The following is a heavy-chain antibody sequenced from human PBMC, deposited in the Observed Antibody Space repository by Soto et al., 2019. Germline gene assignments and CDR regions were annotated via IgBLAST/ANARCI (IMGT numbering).Heavy chain of an antibody. CDR2: TSDGST. Sequence: ERSLRLSCAVSGFRFSDYGMSWVRQAPGKGLEWVSGTSDGSTYYADSVKGRFTISRDNSKNTLYLQMNSLRAEDTAVYYCAKEPRGAGFDYWGQGTLVTVSS. CDR3: AKEPRGAGFDY. V-gene: IGHV3-23*01. D-gene: IGHD1-26*01. CDR1: GFRFSDYG. J-gene: IGHJ4*02.